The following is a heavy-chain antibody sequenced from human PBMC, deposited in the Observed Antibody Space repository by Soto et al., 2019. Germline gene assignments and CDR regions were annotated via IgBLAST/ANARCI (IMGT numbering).Heavy chain of an antibody. Sequence: SETLSLTCTVSGGSISSGGYYWSWIRQHPGKGLEWIGYIYYSGSTYYNPSLKSRVTISVDTSKNQFSLKLSSVTAADTAVYYCARVLVFFDCSSTSCYPYYYGMDVWGQGTTVTVSS. CDR1: GGSISSGGYY. CDR3: ARVLVFFDCSSTSCYPYYYGMDV. CDR2: IYYSGST. J-gene: IGHJ6*02. D-gene: IGHD2-2*01. V-gene: IGHV4-31*03.